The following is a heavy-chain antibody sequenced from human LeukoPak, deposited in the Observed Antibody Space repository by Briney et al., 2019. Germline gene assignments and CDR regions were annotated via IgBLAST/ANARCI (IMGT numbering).Heavy chain of an antibody. V-gene: IGHV4-39*01. D-gene: IGHD2-2*01. J-gene: IGHJ5*02. CDR3: ARHTMKGNWFDP. CDR2: IYYSGST. Sequence: SETLSLTCSVSGGSISTGYNYWGWIRQPPGKGLEWIGSIYYSGSTYYNPSLKSRVTISVDTSKNQFSLKLSSVTAADTAVYYCARHTMKGNWFDPWGQGTLVTVSS. CDR1: GGSISTGYNY.